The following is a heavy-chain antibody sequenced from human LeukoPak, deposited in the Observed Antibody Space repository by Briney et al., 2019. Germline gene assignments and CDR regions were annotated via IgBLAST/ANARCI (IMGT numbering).Heavy chain of an antibody. CDR3: TRPRGEGYHFWSGYPSHLYYYYYYMDV. D-gene: IGHD3-3*01. CDR1: GFTFGDYA. V-gene: IGHV3-49*04. CDR2: IRSKAYGGTT. J-gene: IGHJ6*03. Sequence: RTGGSLRLSCTASGFTFGDYAMSWVRQAPGKGLEWVGFIRSKAYGGTTEYAASVKGRFTISRDDSKSIAYLQMNSLKTEDTAVYYSTRPRGEGYHFWSGYPSHLYYYYYYMDVWGKGITVTVSS.